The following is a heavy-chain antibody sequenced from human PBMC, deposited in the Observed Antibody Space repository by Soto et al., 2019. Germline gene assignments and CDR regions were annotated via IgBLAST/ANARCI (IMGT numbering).Heavy chain of an antibody. CDR3: ARDGYSSNQYAFCCDY. CDR2: IIPIFGTA. J-gene: IGHJ4*02. CDR1: GGTFSSYA. Sequence: ASVKVSCKASGGTFSSYAISWVRQAPGQGLEWMGGIIPIFGTANYAQKFQGRVTITADESTSTAYMELSSLRSEDTAVYYCARDGYSSNQYAFCCDYWGQGTLVTVSS. V-gene: IGHV1-69*13. D-gene: IGHD6-13*01.